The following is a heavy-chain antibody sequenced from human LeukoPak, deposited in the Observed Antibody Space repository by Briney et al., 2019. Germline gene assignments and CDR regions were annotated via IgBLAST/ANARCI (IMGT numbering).Heavy chain of an antibody. CDR1: GGTFSSYA. D-gene: IGHD3-10*01. CDR2: IIPIFGTA. V-gene: IGHV1-69*13. Sequence: SVKVSCKASGGTFSSYAISWVRQAPGQGLEWMGGIIPIFGTANYAQKFQGRVTITADESTSTAYMERSSLRSEDTAVYYCARGEGSGSYYNGYYYYYYMDVWGKGTTVTISS. CDR3: ARGEGSGSYYNGYYYYYYMDV. J-gene: IGHJ6*03.